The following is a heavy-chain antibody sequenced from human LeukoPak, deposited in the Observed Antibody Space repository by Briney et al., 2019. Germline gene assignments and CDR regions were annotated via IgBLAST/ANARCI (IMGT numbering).Heavy chain of an antibody. J-gene: IGHJ4*02. D-gene: IGHD2-8*01. CDR3: ARGGTGGYCTNGVCVDY. Sequence: GGSLRLSCGASGFTFDDYGMSWVRQAPGKGLEWVSGINWNGGSTGYADSVNGRFTISRDNAKNSLYLQMNSLRAEDRALYYCARGGTGGYCTNGVCVDYWGQGTLVTVSS. V-gene: IGHV3-20*04. CDR2: INWNGGST. CDR1: GFTFDDYG.